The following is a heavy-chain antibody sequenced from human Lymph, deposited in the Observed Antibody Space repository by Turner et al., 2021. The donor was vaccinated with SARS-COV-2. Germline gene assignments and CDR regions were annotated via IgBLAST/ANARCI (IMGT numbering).Heavy chain of an antibody. J-gene: IGHJ4*02. CDR1: ASTFTGYY. CDR3: ARSRDLQSMVRGVDPFDY. Sequence: QVQLVQSGAEVKKPVASVKVPCKASASTFTGYYRHWVRQAPGQGLEWMGWINPNRGGTNYAQKFQGRVTMTRDTSISTAYMELSRLRSDDTAVYYCARSRDLQSMVRGVDPFDYWGQGTLVTVSS. CDR2: INPNRGGT. V-gene: IGHV1-2*02. D-gene: IGHD3-10*01.